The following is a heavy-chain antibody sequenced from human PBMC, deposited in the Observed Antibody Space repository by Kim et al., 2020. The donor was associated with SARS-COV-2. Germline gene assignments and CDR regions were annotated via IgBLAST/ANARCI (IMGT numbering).Heavy chain of an antibody. CDR2: ISYDGSNK. V-gene: IGHV3-30*18. J-gene: IGHJ6*02. CDR1: GFTFSSYG. D-gene: IGHD5-18*01. Sequence: GGSLRLSCAASGFTFSSYGMHWVRQAPGKGLEWVAVISYDGSNKYYADSVKGRFTISRDNSKNTLYLQMNSLRAEDTAVYYCAKEAGGYSYGRRYYYYGMDVWGQGTTVTVSS. CDR3: AKEAGGYSYGRRYYYYGMDV.